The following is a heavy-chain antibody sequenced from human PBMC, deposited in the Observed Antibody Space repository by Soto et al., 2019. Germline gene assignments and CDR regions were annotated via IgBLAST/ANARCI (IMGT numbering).Heavy chain of an antibody. J-gene: IGHJ4*02. V-gene: IGHV3-7*01. Sequence: PGGSLRLSCAASGFTFDDYTMHWVRQAPGKGLEWVARISPDGGKKYYVDSVKGRFTVSRDNAKNSLYLQMNGLRAEDTAVYYCAREAFWGQGSLVTVSS. CDR1: GFTFDDYT. CDR3: AREAF. CDR2: ISPDGGKK.